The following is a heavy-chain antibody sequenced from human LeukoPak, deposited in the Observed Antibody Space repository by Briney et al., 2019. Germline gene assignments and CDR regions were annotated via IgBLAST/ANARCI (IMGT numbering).Heavy chain of an antibody. CDR2: ISGSGGST. V-gene: IGHV3-23*01. D-gene: IGHD3-22*01. CDR3: AKDPPRGGLLLYYFDY. CDR1: GFTFSSYA. J-gene: IGHJ4*02. Sequence: GGSLRLSCAASGFTFSSYAMSWVRQAPGKGLEWVSAISGSGGSTYYADSVKGRFTISRDNSKNTLYLQMNSLRAEDTAVYYCAKDPPRGGLLLYYFDYWGQGTLVTVSS.